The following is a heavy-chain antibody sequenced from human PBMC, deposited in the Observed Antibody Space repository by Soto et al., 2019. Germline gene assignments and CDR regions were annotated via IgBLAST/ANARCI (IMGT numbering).Heavy chain of an antibody. J-gene: IGHJ6*02. CDR1: GGSISSSSYY. Sequence: SETLSLTCTVSGGSISSSSYYWGWIRQPPGKGLEWIGSIYYSGSTYYNPSPKSRVTISVDTSKNRFSLKLSSVTAADTAVYYCARITGGVRNGMDVWGQGTTVTVSS. D-gene: IGHD3-10*01. CDR2: IYYSGST. V-gene: IGHV4-39*01. CDR3: ARITGGVRNGMDV.